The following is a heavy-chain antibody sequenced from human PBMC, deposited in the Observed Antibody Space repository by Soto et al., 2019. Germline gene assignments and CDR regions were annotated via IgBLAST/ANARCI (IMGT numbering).Heavy chain of an antibody. Sequence: GGSLRLSCAASGFTFSRYWMGWVRQAPGKGLEWVANIKEDGTEKYYVDSVKGRVTISRDNAKNSLYLQMNSLRAEDTAVYYCTRDLGGYYTYWGQGTLVTVSS. CDR3: TRDLGGYYTY. V-gene: IGHV3-7*01. CDR1: GFTFSRYW. D-gene: IGHD3-3*01. J-gene: IGHJ4*02. CDR2: IKEDGTEK.